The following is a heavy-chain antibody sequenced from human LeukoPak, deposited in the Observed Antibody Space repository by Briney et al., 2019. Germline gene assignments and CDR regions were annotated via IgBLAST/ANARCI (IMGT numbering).Heavy chain of an antibody. CDR2: ISGSGGTT. V-gene: IGHV3-23*01. CDR1: GFTFSNYA. CDR3: AKDLWQLWKEGGAFDI. Sequence: GGSLRLSCAASGFTFSNYAMNWVRQAPGKGLEWVSAISGSGGTTYYADSVKGRFTVSRDNSKNTLYLQMNSLRAEDTAVYYCAKDLWQLWKEGGAFDIWGQGTMVTVSS. D-gene: IGHD5-18*01. J-gene: IGHJ3*02.